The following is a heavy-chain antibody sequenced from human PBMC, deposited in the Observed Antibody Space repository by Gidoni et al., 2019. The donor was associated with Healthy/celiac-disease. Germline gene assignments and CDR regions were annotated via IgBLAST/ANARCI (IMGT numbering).Heavy chain of an antibody. CDR2: ISSSSSYI. CDR3: ARENYGSGSYGY. Sequence: EVQLVESGGGLVKPGGSLRLSCAASGFTFSSYSMNWVRQAPGKGLEWVSSISSSSSYIYYADSVKGRFTISRDNAKNSLYLQMNSLRAEDTAVYYCARENYGSGSYGYWGQGTLVTVSS. J-gene: IGHJ4*02. V-gene: IGHV3-21*01. CDR1: GFTFSSYS. D-gene: IGHD3-10*01.